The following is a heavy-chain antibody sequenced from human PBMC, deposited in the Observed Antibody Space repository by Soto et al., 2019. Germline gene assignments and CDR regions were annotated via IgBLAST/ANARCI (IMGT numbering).Heavy chain of an antibody. J-gene: IGHJ4*02. V-gene: IGHV3-48*01. CDR3: VILVAQG. CDR2: ISSSSSTI. CDR1: GFTFSSYS. Sequence: EVPLVESGGGLVQPGGSLRLSCGGSGFTFSSYSMNWVRPAPGKGLEWDSYISSSSSTIYYADAVKGRFTISRDNAKNSILLQMNRLRAEDTAVYYWVILVAQGWGQGTLVIVSS. D-gene: IGHD2-15*01.